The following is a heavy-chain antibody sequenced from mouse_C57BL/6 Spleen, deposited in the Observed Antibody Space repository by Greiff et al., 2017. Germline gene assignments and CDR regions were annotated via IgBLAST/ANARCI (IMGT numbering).Heavy chain of an antibody. V-gene: IGHV7-1*01. CDR3: ARDERGRFAY. Sequence: EVKLVESGGGLVQSGRSLRLSCATSGFTFSDFYMEWVRQAPGKGLEWIAASRNKANDYTTEYSASVKGRFIVSRDTSQSILYLKRNALRAEDTAIYYCARDERGRFAYWGQGTLVTVSA. CDR2: SRNKANDYTT. J-gene: IGHJ3*01. CDR1: GFTFSDFY.